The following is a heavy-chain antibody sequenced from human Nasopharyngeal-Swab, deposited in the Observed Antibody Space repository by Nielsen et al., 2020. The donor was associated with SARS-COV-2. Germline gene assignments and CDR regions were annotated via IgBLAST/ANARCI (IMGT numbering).Heavy chain of an antibody. D-gene: IGHD3-3*01. V-gene: IGHV3-21*01. Sequence: GESLKISCAASGFTFNNYNFNWVRQAPGKGLEWVSSISSSSSYIYYADSVKGRFTISRDNAKNSLYLQMNSLRAEDTAMYYCVRDGLDYDFWSAYFMDVWGQGTTVTVSS. CDR1: GFTFNNYN. CDR3: VRDGLDYDFWSAYFMDV. J-gene: IGHJ6*02. CDR2: ISSSSSYI.